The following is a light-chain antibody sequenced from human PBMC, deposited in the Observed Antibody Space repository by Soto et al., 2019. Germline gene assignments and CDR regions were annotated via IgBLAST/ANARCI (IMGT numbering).Light chain of an antibody. Sequence: QSVLTQPTSVSEAPRQRVTISCSGSSSNIGNNAVNWYQQLPGKAPKLLIYYDDLLPSGVSDRFSGCKSGTSASLAISGLQSEDEADYYCAAWDDSLKGWVFGGGTKVTVL. J-gene: IGLJ3*02. CDR1: SSNIGNNA. CDR2: YDD. V-gene: IGLV1-36*01. CDR3: AAWDDSLKGWV.